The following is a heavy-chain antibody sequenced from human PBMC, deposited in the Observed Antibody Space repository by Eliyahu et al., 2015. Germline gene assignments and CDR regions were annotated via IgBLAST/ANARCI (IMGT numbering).Heavy chain of an antibody. J-gene: IGHJ3*02. CDR1: GYTFTSYA. CDR3: ARGIPEYSSGWYARWDAFDI. V-gene: IGHV1-3*01. CDR2: INAGNGNT. D-gene: IGHD6-19*01. Sequence: EVKKPGASVKVSCKASGYTFTSYAMHWVRQAPGQRLEWMGWINAGNGNTKYSQKFQGRVTITRDTSASTAYMGPERPGSEKTGVVFCARGIPEYSSGWYARWDAFDIWGQGTMVTVSS.